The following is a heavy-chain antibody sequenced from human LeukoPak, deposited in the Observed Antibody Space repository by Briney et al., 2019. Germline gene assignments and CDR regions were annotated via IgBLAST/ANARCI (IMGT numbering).Heavy chain of an antibody. J-gene: IGHJ4*02. Sequence: GESLRLSCAASGFTFSTYAMSWVRQTPGKGLEWVAYTSSSDAATYHADSVRGRFTISSDNAKNTLYLQMNSLRAEDTAVYYCAKNLDAFPVTIAFDYWGQGTLVTVSS. V-gene: IGHV3-23*01. CDR3: AKNLDAFPVTIAFDY. CDR1: GFTFSTYA. CDR2: TSSSDAAT. D-gene: IGHD4-11*01.